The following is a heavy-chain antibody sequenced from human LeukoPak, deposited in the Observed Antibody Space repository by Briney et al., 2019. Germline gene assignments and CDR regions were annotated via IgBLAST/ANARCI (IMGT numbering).Heavy chain of an antibody. Sequence: SETLSLTSTVSGYSISSGYYWGWIRQPPGKGREWIGRIYHSGSTYYNPSLKSRVTISVDTSKNQFSLKLSSVTAADTAVYYCARVRELPRGFPDYWGQGTLVTVSS. CDR3: ARVRELPRGFPDY. V-gene: IGHV4-38-2*02. CDR2: IYHSGST. D-gene: IGHD1-26*01. CDR1: GYSISSGYY. J-gene: IGHJ4*02.